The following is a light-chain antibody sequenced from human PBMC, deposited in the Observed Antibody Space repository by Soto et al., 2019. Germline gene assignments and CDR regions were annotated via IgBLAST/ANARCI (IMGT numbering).Light chain of an antibody. V-gene: IGKV3D-15*01. CDR1: QSVTNN. CDR3: QQYNNWPWT. CDR2: GAS. J-gene: IGKJ1*01. Sequence: EVVLTQSPGTLSLSPGERATLSCRASQSVTNNYLAWYQQRPGLAPRVPIYGASTRTAGIPARFSGSGSGTDFTLTISSLQSEDVAVYYCQQYNNWPWTLGQGTKVDIK.